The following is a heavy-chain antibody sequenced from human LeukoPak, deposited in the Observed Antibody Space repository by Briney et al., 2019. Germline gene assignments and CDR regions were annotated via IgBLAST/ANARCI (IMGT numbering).Heavy chain of an antibody. J-gene: IGHJ4*02. CDR2: INHSGST. D-gene: IGHD2-21*02. Sequence: SETLSLTCAVYGGSFSGYYWSWIRQPPGKGLEWIGEINHSGSTNYNPSLKSRVTISVDTSKNQFSLKMSSVTAADTAVYYCARLSVLTADFDYWGQGTLVTVSS. CDR1: GGSFSGYY. V-gene: IGHV4-34*01. CDR3: ARLSVLTADFDY.